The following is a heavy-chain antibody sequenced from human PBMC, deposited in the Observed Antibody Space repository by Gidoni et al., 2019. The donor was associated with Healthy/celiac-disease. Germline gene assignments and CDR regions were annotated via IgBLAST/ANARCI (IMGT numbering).Heavy chain of an antibody. J-gene: IGHJ4*02. CDR3: TTEAYYYDSSGFKRNDY. CDR2: MKRKTDGGTT. V-gene: IGHV3-15*01. CDR1: GFTFSTAW. Sequence: EVQLVESGGGLVKPGGYLSLSCAASGFTFSTAWMSWFRQAPGKGLEWVGRMKRKTDGGTTDYAAPVKGRFTISRDDSKNTLYLQMNSLKTEDTAVYYCTTEAYYYDSSGFKRNDYWGQGTLVTVSS. D-gene: IGHD3-22*01.